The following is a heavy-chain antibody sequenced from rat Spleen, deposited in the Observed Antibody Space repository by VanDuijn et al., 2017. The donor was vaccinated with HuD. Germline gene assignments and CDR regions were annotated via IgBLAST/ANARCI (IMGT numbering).Heavy chain of an antibody. D-gene: IGHD1-8*01. Sequence: EVQLVESGGDLVQPGRSLKLSCAASGFTFSNSYMAWVRQAPAKGLEWVAYISTDSDTTYYRDSVKGRFTISRVNAKSTLYLQMDSLRSEDTATYYCAKEGLFSSLDHWGQGVMVTVSS. CDR3: AKEGLFSSLDH. CDR1: GFTFSNSY. CDR2: ISTDSDTT. J-gene: IGHJ2*01. V-gene: IGHV5-27*01.